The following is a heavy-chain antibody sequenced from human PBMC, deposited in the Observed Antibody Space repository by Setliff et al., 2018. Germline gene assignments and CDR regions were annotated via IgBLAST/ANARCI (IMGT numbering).Heavy chain of an antibody. V-gene: IGHV7-4-1*02. CDR2: INTNTGIP. Sequence: ASVKVSCKASGYTFTKYAMNWVRQAPGQGLEWMGWINTNTGIPTYAQGFTGRFDFSLDTSVSTAYLQISSLKAEDTAVYYCAGGPLHYDFWSGYYTVSWFDPWGQGTLVTVSS. CDR3: AGGPLHYDFWSGYYTVSWFDP. D-gene: IGHD3-3*01. CDR1: GYTFTKYA. J-gene: IGHJ5*02.